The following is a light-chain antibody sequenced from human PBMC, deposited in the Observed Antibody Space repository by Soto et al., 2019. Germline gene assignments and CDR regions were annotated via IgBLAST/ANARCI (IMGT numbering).Light chain of an antibody. J-gene: IGLJ1*01. CDR1: SSDVGGYNY. V-gene: IGLV2-14*01. CDR3: SSYTSSSPLV. CDR2: DVS. Sequence: QSALPQPASVSGSPGQSITISCTGTSSDVGGYNYVSWYQQHPGKAPKLMIYDVSNRPSGVSNRFSGSKSGNTASLTISGLQAEDEADYYCSSYTSSSPLVFGTGTKLTVL.